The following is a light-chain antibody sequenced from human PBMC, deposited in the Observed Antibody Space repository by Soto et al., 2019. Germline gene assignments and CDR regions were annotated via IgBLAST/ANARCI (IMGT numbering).Light chain of an antibody. V-gene: IGKV3-11*01. CDR3: QQRHMWPMT. CDR2: DAY. J-gene: IGKJ5*01. CDR1: QSFRGL. Sequence: VVLTQSPVTLSLSPGERATLSCRASQSFRGLLAWYQQKPGQAPRLLIYDAYNRATGIPPRFSGSGSGTDFTLTISSLEPEDSAVYYCQQRHMWPMTFGQGTRLEIK.